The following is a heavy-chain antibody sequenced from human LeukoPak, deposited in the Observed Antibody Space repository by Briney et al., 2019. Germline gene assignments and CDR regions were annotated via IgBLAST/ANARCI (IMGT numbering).Heavy chain of an antibody. D-gene: IGHD5-12*01. J-gene: IGHJ4*02. CDR2: IYYSGST. Sequence: SETLTLTCTVSGGSVSSGSYYWSWIRQPPGKGLEWIGYIYYSGSTNYNPSLKSRVTISVDTSKNQFSLKLSSVTAADTAVYYCARVRGYSGYDSPFDYWGQGTLVTVSS. CDR1: GGSVSSGSYY. CDR3: ARVRGYSGYDSPFDY. V-gene: IGHV4-61*01.